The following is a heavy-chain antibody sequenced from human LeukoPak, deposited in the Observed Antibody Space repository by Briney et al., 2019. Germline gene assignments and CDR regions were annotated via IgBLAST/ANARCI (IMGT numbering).Heavy chain of an antibody. V-gene: IGHV3-74*01. Sequence: GGSLRLSCAASGFTFSSNWMHWVRQAPGEGLVWVSRINEDGSTTNYADSVKGRSTIFRDNAKNTLYLQMNSLRAEDTAVYYCVRDLGGRSGHWGQGTLVTVSS. CDR2: INEDGSTT. CDR3: VRDLGGRSGH. CDR1: GFTFSSNW. D-gene: IGHD1-26*01. J-gene: IGHJ4*02.